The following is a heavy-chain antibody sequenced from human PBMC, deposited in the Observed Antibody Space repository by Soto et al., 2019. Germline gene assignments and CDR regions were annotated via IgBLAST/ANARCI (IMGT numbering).Heavy chain of an antibody. Sequence: SVKVSCKASGGTFSSYAISWVRQAPGQGLEWMGGIIPIFGTANYAQKFQGRVTITADESTSTAYMELSSLRSEDTAVYYCARSFTGDGYNCFDYWGQGTLVTVSS. V-gene: IGHV1-69*13. J-gene: IGHJ4*02. CDR1: GGTFSSYA. CDR3: ARSFTGDGYNCFDY. CDR2: IIPIFGTA. D-gene: IGHD5-12*01.